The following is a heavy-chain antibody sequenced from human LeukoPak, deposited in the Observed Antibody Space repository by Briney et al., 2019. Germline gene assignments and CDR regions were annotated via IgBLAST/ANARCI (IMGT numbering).Heavy chain of an antibody. Sequence: PGGSLGLSCAATGFTFNNYWMSWVRQAPGKGLEWVANINQDGGEKYYVDSAKGRFTISRDNSKNSLYLQMNSLRAEDTAVYYCARGRVGYSSGWYDYWGQGTLVTVSS. CDR1: GFTFNNYW. CDR3: ARGRVGYSSGWYDY. J-gene: IGHJ4*02. CDR2: INQDGGEK. D-gene: IGHD6-19*01. V-gene: IGHV3-7*01.